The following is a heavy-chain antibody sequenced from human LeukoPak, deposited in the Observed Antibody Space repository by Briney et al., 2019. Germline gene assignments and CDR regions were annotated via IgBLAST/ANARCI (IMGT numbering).Heavy chain of an antibody. CDR2: IIPIFGTA. CDR1: GGTFSSYA. J-gene: IGHJ6*02. V-gene: IGHV1-69*13. CDR3: ASWPRQDWYGVRYYGMDV. D-gene: IGHD3-10*01. Sequence: GASVKVSCKASGGTFSSYAISWVRQAPGQGLEWMGGIIPIFGTANYAQKFQGRVTITADESTSTAYMELSSLRSEDTAVYYCASWPRQDWYGVRYYGMDVWGQGTTVTVSS.